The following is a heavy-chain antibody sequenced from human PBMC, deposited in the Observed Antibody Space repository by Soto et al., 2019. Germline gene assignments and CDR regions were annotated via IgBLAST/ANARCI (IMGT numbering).Heavy chain of an antibody. D-gene: IGHD3-9*01. CDR3: AKGRYFAVRNSFVVIYYYYYGMDV. CDR2: ISGSGGST. Sequence: EVQLLESGGGLVQPGGSLRLSCAASGFTFSSYAMSWVRQAPGKGLEWVSAISGSGGSTYYADSVKGRFTISRDNSKDTLYLQMNSLRAEETAVYYCAKGRYFAVRNSFVVIYYYYYGMDVWGQGTTVTVSS. V-gene: IGHV3-23*01. CDR1: GFTFSSYA. J-gene: IGHJ6*02.